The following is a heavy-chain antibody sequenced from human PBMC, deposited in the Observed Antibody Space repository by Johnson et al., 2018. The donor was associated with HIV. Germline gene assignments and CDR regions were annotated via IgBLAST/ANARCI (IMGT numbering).Heavy chain of an antibody. V-gene: IGHV3-64*01. Sequence: VLLVESGGGVVQPGRSLRLSCAASGFTFSSYAMHWVRQAPGKGLEYVSAISSNGGSTYYANSVKGRFTISRDNSKNTLYLQMNSLRAEDTAVYYCAKDRRTYSSSADAFDVWGQGTVVIVSS. CDR3: AKDRRTYSSSADAFDV. J-gene: IGHJ3*01. CDR1: GFTFSSYA. CDR2: ISSNGGST. D-gene: IGHD6-6*01.